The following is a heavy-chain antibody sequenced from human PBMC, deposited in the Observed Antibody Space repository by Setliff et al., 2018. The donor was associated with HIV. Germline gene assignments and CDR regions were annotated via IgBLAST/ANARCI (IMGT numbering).Heavy chain of an antibody. CDR2: ISPYNGKT. J-gene: IGHJ5*02. Sequence: ASVKVSCKASGYTFSNYAINWVRQAPGLGLEWMGWISPYNGKTDFAQKFQDRVTMTTDTSTTTAYMEMRRLTFDDTAVYFCARVPHGDYLWFDPWGQGTLVTVSS. CDR3: ARVPHGDYLWFDP. V-gene: IGHV1-18*01. CDR1: GYTFSNYA. D-gene: IGHD4-17*01.